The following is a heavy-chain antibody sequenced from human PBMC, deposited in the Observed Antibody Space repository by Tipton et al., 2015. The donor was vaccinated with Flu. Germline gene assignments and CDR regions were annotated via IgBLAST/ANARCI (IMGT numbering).Heavy chain of an antibody. CDR3: ARHDGGTVVVPAALDY. V-gene: IGHV4-39*01. CDR1: GGSISSSSYY. CDR2: IYYSGST. D-gene: IGHD2-2*01. Sequence: TLSLTCTVSGGSISSSSYYWGWIRQPPGKGLEWIGSIYYSGSTYYNPSLKSRVTISVDTSKNQFSLKLSSVTAADTAVYYCARHDGGTVVVPAALDYWGQGTLVTVSS. J-gene: IGHJ4*02.